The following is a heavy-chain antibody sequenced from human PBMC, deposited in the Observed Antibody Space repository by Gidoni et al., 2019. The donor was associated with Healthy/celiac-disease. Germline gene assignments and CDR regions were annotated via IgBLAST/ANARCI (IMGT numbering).Heavy chain of an antibody. CDR2: ISGSCCST. CDR1: GVTFSSYA. CDR3: AKAPFKLGPWFDP. Sequence: EVQLLESGGGLVQPGGSLRRSCAASGVTFSSYAMSWVRQSPGKGLEWVSAISGSCCSTYYADSVKGRFTISRDNSKNTLYLQMNSLRAEDTAVYYCAKAPFKLGPWFDPWGQGTLVTVSS. J-gene: IGHJ5*02. V-gene: IGHV3-23*01. D-gene: IGHD3-16*01.